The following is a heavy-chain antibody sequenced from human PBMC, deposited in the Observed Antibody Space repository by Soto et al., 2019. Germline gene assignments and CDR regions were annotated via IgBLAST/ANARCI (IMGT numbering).Heavy chain of an antibody. V-gene: IGHV4-61*01. D-gene: IGHD1-26*01. CDR2: IYYTGST. CDR3: ARDMHAGFTHYFDP. J-gene: IGHJ5*02. Sequence: SETLCRTWTGSLGSLRICTRYWTWNRRSPGKGLEWIGNIYYTGSTNYNPSLKSRVTISMDTSKNQLSLKLTSMTAADTAVYYCARDMHAGFTHYFDPWGQGTLVTVSS. CDR1: LGSLRICTRY.